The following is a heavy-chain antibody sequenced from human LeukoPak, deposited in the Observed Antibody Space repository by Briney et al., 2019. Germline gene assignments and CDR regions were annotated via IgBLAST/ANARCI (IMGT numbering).Heavy chain of an antibody. J-gene: IGHJ4*02. D-gene: IGHD5-18*01. Sequence: PSETLSLNCAVYGGSFSGYYWSWIRQPPGKGLEWIGEINHSGSTNYNPSLKSRVTISVDTSKNQFSLKLSSVTAADTAVYYCARGLGTAMVHYWGQGTLVTVSS. CDR3: ARGLGTAMVHY. CDR1: GGSFSGYY. V-gene: IGHV4-34*01. CDR2: INHSGST.